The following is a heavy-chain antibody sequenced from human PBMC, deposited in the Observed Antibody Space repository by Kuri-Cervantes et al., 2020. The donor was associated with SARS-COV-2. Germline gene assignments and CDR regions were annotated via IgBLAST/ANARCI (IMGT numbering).Heavy chain of an antibody. J-gene: IGHJ6*03. CDR1: GGSISSSSYY. V-gene: IGHV4-39*01. CDR2: IYYSGST. Sequence: SETLSLTCTVSGGSISSSSYYWGWIRQPPGKGLEWIGSIYYSGSTNYNPSLKSRVTISVDTSKNQFSLKLSSVTAADTAVYYCARHSNWGSGEYYYYMDVWGKGTTVTVSS. CDR3: ARHSNWGSGEYYYYMDV. D-gene: IGHD7-27*01.